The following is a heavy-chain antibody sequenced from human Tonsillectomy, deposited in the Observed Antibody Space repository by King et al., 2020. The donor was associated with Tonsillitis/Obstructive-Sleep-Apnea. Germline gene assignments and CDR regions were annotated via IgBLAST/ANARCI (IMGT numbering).Heavy chain of an antibody. J-gene: IGHJ3*01. CDR2: ISSNGGST. Sequence: VQLVESGGGLVQPGGSLRLSCSASGFTFSSYAMHWVRQAPGKGLEYVSPISSNGGSTYYADSVKGRFTISRDNSKNTLYLQMSSLRAEDTAVYYCVKGRGSYSTYAFDLWGQGTMVTVSS. V-gene: IGHV3-64D*06. CDR3: VKGRGSYSTYAFDL. CDR1: GFTFSSYA. D-gene: IGHD1-26*01.